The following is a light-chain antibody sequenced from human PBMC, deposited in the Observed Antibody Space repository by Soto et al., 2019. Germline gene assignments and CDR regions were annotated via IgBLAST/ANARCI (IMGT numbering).Light chain of an antibody. CDR1: QNINNY. Sequence: DIPMTQSPSSLSASVGDRVTITCQASQNINNYLNWYQQKPGRAPKLLIYDASNLEAGVPSRFRGSGSGTDFTFTISRLQPEDIATHYCQQYENLPTFGQGTRLEIK. V-gene: IGKV1-33*01. J-gene: IGKJ5*01. CDR2: DAS. CDR3: QQYENLPT.